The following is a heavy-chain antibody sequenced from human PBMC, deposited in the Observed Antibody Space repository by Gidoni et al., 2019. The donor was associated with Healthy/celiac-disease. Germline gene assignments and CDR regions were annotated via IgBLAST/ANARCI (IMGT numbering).Heavy chain of an antibody. CDR2: ISGSGGSP. CDR1: GFTFSSYA. J-gene: IGHJ4*02. V-gene: IGHV3-23*01. D-gene: IGHD6-19*01. Sequence: EVQLLESGGGLVQPGGSLRLSCAASGFTFSSYAMSWVRQAPGKGLEWVPAISGSGGSPYYADSVKGRFTISRDNSKNTLYLQMNSLRAEDTAVYYCAKASGYSSGWYFLDYWGQGTLVTVSS. CDR3: AKASGYSSGWYFLDY.